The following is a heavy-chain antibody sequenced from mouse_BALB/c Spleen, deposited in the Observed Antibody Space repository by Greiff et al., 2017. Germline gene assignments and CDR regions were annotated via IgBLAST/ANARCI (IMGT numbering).Heavy chain of an antibody. CDR3: ARSGAGLFDY. CDR1: GFNIKDTY. CDR2: IDPANGNT. D-gene: IGHD3-3*01. J-gene: IGHJ2*01. V-gene: IGHV14-3*02. Sequence: VQLKESGAELVKPGASVKLSCTASGFNIKDTYMHWVKQRPEQGLEWIGRIDPANGNTKYDPKFQGKATITADTSSNTAYLQLSSLTSEDTAVYYCARSGAGLFDYWGQGTTLTVSS.